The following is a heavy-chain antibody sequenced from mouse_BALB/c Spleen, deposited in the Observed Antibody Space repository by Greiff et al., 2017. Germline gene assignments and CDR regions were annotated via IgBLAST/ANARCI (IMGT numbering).Heavy chain of an antibody. D-gene: IGHD1-1*01. J-gene: IGHJ2*01. Sequence: EVQLQQSGAELVKPGASVKLSCTASGFNIKDTYMHWVKQRPEQGLEWIGRIDPANGNTKYDPKFQGKATITADTSSNTAYLQLSSLTSEDTAVYYCARERVYYCGSPFDYWGQGTTLTVSA. CDR2: IDPANGNT. V-gene: IGHV14-3*02. CDR1: GFNIKDTY. CDR3: ARERVYYCGSPFDY.